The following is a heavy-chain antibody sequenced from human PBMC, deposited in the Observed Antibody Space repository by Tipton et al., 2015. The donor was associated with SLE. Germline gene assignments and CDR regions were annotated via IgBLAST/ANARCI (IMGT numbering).Heavy chain of an antibody. CDR2: IDPSDSYT. CDR1: GYSFTSYW. CDR3: ARRLYGSSYYYYYYGMDV. V-gene: IGHV5-10-1*01. J-gene: IGHJ6*02. D-gene: IGHD3-10*01. Sequence: VQLVQSGAEVKKPGESLRISCKGSGYSFTSYWISWVRQMPGKGLEWMGRIDPSDSYTNYSPSFQGHVTISADKSISTAYLQWSSLKASDTAIYYCARRLYGSSYYYYYYGMDVWGQGTTVTVSS.